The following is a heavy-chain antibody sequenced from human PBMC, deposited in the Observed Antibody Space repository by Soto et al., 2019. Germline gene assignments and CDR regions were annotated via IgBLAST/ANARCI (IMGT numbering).Heavy chain of an antibody. D-gene: IGHD3-10*01. V-gene: IGHV3-23*01. CDR3: AKKEGRFGELDYFYY. J-gene: IGHJ4*01. CDR1: GFTFSSYA. Sequence: EVQLLESGGGLVQPGGSLRLSCAASGFTFSSYAMSWVRQAPGKGLEWVSAISGSGGSTYYADSVKGRFTISRDNSKNTLNLQMNSLSAEDTAVYYCAKKEGRFGELDYFYYSGHGTLVTVSS. CDR2: ISGSGGST.